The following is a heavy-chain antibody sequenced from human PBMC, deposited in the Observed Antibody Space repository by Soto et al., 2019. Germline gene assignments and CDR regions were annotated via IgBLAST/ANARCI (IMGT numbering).Heavy chain of an antibody. CDR1: GYTFTSYG. J-gene: IGHJ6*02. V-gene: IGHV1-18*01. CDR2: ISAYNGNT. CDR3: ARDGPYDFWRGNYIGYYYCGMDV. Sequence: GASVKVSCKASGYTFTSYGISWVRQAPGQGLEWMGWISAYNGNTNYAQKLQGRVTMTTDTSTSTAYMELRGLRSDDTAVYYCARDGPYDFWRGNYIGYYYCGMDVWGQGTTATVSS. D-gene: IGHD3-3*01.